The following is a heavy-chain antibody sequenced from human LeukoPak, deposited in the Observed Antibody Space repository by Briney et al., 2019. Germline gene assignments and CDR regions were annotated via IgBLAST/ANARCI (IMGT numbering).Heavy chain of an antibody. CDR1: GFTFSSYA. D-gene: IGHD5-12*01. Sequence: GGSLRLSCAASGFTFSSYAMSWVRQAPGKGLEWVPAISGSGGSTYYADSVKGRFTISRDNSKNTLYLQMNSLRAEDTAVYYCAKKVGPSGYLNWFDPWGPGTLVTVSS. CDR2: ISGSGGST. J-gene: IGHJ5*02. V-gene: IGHV3-23*01. CDR3: AKKVGPSGYLNWFDP.